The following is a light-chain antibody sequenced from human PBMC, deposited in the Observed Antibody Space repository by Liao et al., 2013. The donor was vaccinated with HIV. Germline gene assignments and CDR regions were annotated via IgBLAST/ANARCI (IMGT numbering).Light chain of an antibody. V-gene: IGLV3-1*01. J-gene: IGLJ2*01. CDR2: RNN. CDR1: KLGHKY. Sequence: SYELTQPPSVSVSPGQTASITCSGDKLGHKYASWYQQKPGQSPVLVIYRNNKRPSGIPERFSGSNSGNTATLTISGTQAMDEADYYCQAWDSNTYVVFGGGTKPDRP. CDR3: QAWDSNTYVV.